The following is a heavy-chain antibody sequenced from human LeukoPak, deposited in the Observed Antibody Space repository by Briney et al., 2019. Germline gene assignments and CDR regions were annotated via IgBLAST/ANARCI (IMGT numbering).Heavy chain of an antibody. CDR3: ARDRVLAAEIDS. D-gene: IGHD6-25*01. Sequence: GRSLRLSCAASGFTFSRFAMHWLRQAPVKGLEWVAFISYDGSDEYHADSVKGRFTISRDNSKNTLYLQMNSLRTEDTAVYYCARDRVLAAEIDSWGQGTLVTVSS. J-gene: IGHJ4*02. CDR2: ISYDGSDE. CDR1: GFTFSRFA. V-gene: IGHV3-30*04.